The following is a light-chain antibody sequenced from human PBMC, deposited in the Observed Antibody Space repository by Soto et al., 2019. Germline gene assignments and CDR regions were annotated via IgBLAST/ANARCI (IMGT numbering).Light chain of an antibody. CDR3: QQYNNWPWT. Sequence: EIVMTQSPATLSLSPGERATLSCRASQIISSSYLAWYQQKLGQAPRLLIYDASTRATSFPARFSGSGSGTDFTLTISSLQSEDFAVYYCQQYNNWPWTFGQGTKV. CDR2: DAS. J-gene: IGKJ1*01. CDR1: QIISSSY. V-gene: IGKV3-15*01.